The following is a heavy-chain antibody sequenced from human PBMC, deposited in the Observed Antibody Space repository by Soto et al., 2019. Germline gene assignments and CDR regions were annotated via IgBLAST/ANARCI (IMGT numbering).Heavy chain of an antibody. J-gene: IGHJ4*02. Sequence: GGSLRLSCAASGFPFSDFYMTWIRQAPGRGLQCLSYISGRGGTIYYADSVKGRFTISRDNAKNSLDLQMDGLRGDDTGVYYCARTTWELGVRFDYWGQGALVTVSS. CDR1: GFPFSDFY. V-gene: IGHV3-11*01. CDR3: ARTTWELGVRFDY. D-gene: IGHD1-26*01. CDR2: ISGRGGTI.